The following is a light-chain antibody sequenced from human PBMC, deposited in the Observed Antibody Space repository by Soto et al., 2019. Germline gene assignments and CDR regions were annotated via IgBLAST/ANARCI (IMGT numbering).Light chain of an antibody. J-gene: IGKJ2*01. CDR1: QSISSY. Sequence: DIPMTQSPSSLSASVGDRVTITCRASQSISSYLNWYQQKPGKAPKLLIYAASGLQSGVPSRFSGSGSGTDFTLTISSLQHEDFATYYCQQSYSTPKYTFGQGTKLEIK. CDR3: QQSYSTPKYT. CDR2: AAS. V-gene: IGKV1-39*01.